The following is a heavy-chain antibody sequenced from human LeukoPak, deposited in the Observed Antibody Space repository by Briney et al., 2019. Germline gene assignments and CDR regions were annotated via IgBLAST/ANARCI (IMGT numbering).Heavy chain of an antibody. CDR3: ASTSSWYLYYYYYMDV. CDR2: IYYSGST. CDR1: GGSISSSSYY. J-gene: IGHJ6*03. V-gene: IGHV4-39*07. D-gene: IGHD6-13*01. Sequence: SETLSLTCTVSGGSISSSSYYWGWIRQPPGKGLEWIGSIYYSGSTYYNPSLKSRVTISVDTSKNQFSLKLSSVTAADTAVYYCASTSSWYLYYYYYMDVWGKGTTVTVSS.